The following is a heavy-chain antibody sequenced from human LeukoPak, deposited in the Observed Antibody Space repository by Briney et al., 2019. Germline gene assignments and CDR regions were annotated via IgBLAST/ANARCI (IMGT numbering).Heavy chain of an antibody. V-gene: IGHV3-30*18. Sequence: GGSLRLSCAASGFTFSSYGMHWVRQAPGKGLEWVTVISYDGSNNYYADSVKGRFTVSRDNSKNTLYLQMDSLRVEDTAVYYCAKGVRQLVRYSFDCWGQGTLVTVSS. CDR2: ISYDGSNN. CDR1: GFTFSSYG. CDR3: AKGVRQLVRYSFDC. D-gene: IGHD6-13*01. J-gene: IGHJ4*02.